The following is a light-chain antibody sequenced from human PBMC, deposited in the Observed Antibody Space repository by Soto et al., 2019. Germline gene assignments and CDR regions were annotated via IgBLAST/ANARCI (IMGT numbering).Light chain of an antibody. Sequence: QSALTQPPSASGSPGQSVTISCTGTSSDVGGYKYVSWYQQHPGKAPKLMIFEVNKRPSGVPDRFSGSKSGNTASLTVSGLQAEAEADYYCSSYAGINNLGVFGTGTKSPS. CDR3: SSYAGINNLGV. CDR1: SSDVGGYKY. CDR2: EVN. J-gene: IGLJ1*01. V-gene: IGLV2-8*01.